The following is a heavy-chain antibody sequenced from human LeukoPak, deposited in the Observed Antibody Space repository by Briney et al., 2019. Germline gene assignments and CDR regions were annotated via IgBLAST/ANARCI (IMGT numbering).Heavy chain of an antibody. Sequence: SETLSLTCAVYGGSFSGYYWSWIRQPPGKGLEWIGEINHSGSTNYNPSLKSRVTISVDTSKNQFSLKLSSVTAAVSAVYYCARGGSRYSYGLFDYWGQGTLVTVSS. CDR2: INHSGST. CDR3: ARGGSRYSYGLFDY. V-gene: IGHV4-34*01. CDR1: GGSFSGYY. D-gene: IGHD5-18*01. J-gene: IGHJ4*02.